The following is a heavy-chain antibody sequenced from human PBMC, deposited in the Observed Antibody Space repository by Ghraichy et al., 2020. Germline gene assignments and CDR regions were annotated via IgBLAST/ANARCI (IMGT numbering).Heavy chain of an antibody. D-gene: IGHD3-10*01. CDR1: GGSISSYY. CDR2: IYYSGST. V-gene: IGHV4-59*01. Sequence: SETLSLTCSVSGGSISSYYWSWIRQPPGRGLEWIGYIYYSGSTNYNPSLKNRVTISVDTSKKQFSLKLSSVTAADTAVYYCARGRDYYGSGSYFFDYWGQGTLVTVSS. CDR3: ARGRDYYGSGSYFFDY. J-gene: IGHJ4*02.